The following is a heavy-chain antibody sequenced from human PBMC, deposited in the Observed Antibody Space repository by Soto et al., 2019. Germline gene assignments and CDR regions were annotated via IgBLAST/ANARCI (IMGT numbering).Heavy chain of an antibody. J-gene: IGHJ4*02. CDR2: ISAYNGNT. Sequence: QVQLVQSGAEVKKPGASVKVSCKASGYTFTSYGISWVRQAPGQGLEWMGWISAYNGNTNYAQKLQGRVTMTTDTPTRTAYMELRSLTSDDTAVYYCARAPAGYSSSWYGDYWGKGTLVTVSS. CDR3: ARAPAGYSSSWYGDY. V-gene: IGHV1-18*01. D-gene: IGHD6-13*01. CDR1: GYTFTSYG.